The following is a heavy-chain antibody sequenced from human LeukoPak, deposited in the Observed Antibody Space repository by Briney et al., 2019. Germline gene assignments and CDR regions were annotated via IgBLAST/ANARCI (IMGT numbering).Heavy chain of an antibody. CDR1: GFTFSSYW. CDR3: AKVRSELSTRNYYGMDV. D-gene: IGHD1-7*01. V-gene: IGHV3-74*01. Sequence: GGSLRLSCAASGFTFSSYWMHWVRQAPGKGLVWVSRINSDGSSTSYADSVKGRFTISRDNAKNTLYLQMNSLRAEDTAVYYCAKVRSELSTRNYYGMDVWGQGTTVTVSS. J-gene: IGHJ6*02. CDR2: INSDGSST.